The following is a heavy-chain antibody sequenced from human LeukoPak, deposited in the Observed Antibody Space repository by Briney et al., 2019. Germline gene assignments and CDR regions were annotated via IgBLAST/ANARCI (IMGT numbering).Heavy chain of an antibody. CDR3: ARTYSGRSYYFDC. D-gene: IGHD1-26*01. CDR1: GGSISSYY. CDR2: IYDSGST. Sequence: SETLSLTCTVSGGSISSYYWSSIRQPPGKGLEHIGNIYDSGSTYYNPSLKSRVTISVDTSKNQFSLKLSSVTAADTAVYYCARTYSGRSYYFDCWGQGTLVTVSS. J-gene: IGHJ4*02. V-gene: IGHV4-59*01.